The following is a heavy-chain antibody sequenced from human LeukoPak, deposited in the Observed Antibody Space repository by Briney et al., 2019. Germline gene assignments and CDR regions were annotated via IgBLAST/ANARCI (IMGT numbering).Heavy chain of an antibody. Sequence: GGSLRLSCAASGFTFSSYEMNWVRQAPGRGLEWVSYIGNTGRTIYYTDSVKGRFTTSRDNAKNSLYLQMNSLRAEDTAIYYCVRGDRYFFDFWGQGTLVTVSS. CDR3: VRGDRYFFDF. J-gene: IGHJ4*02. CDR1: GFTFSSYE. V-gene: IGHV3-48*03. CDR2: IGNTGRTI.